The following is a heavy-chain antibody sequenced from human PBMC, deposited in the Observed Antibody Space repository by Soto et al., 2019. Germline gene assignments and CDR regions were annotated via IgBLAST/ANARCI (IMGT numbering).Heavy chain of an antibody. CDR3: ARVRNCISTSCPRRHKYGMDV. Sequence: GGSLRLSCAASGFTVNSNYMSWVRQAPGKGLEWVSVIYSGGSTYYADSVKGRFTISRDNSKNTLYLQMNSLRAEDTAVYYCARVRNCISTSCPRRHKYGMDVWGQGTTVTVSS. J-gene: IGHJ6*02. D-gene: IGHD2-2*01. CDR2: IYSGGST. V-gene: IGHV3-53*05. CDR1: GFTVNSNY.